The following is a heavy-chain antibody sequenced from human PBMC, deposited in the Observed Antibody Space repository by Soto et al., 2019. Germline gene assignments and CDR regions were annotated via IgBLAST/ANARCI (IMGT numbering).Heavy chain of an antibody. D-gene: IGHD4-17*01. V-gene: IGHV1-8*01. CDR3: VRTLYGDNVDY. Sequence: QVQLVQSGAEVKKPGASVKVSCKASGYTFTSYDINWVRQATGQGLEWMGWMNPNSGNPGYAQKFQGIVNMTRNTSLSTAYMELSSLRSEDTAVYYCVRTLYGDNVDYWGQGTLVTVSS. CDR2: MNPNSGNP. CDR1: GYTFTSYD. J-gene: IGHJ4*02.